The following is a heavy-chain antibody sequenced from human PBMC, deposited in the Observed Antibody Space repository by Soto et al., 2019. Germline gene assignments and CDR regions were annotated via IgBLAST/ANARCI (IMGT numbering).Heavy chain of an antibody. J-gene: IGHJ4*02. CDR2: INHSGST. CDR3: ASGDSSSSSIAAAGLYYY. D-gene: IGHD6-13*01. Sequence: SETLSLTCAVYGGSFSGYYWSWIRQPPGKGLEWIGEINHSGSTNYNPSLKSRVTISVDTSKNQFSLKLSSVTAADTAVYYCASGDSSSSSIAAAGLYYYWGQGTLVTVSS. CDR1: GGSFSGYY. V-gene: IGHV4-34*01.